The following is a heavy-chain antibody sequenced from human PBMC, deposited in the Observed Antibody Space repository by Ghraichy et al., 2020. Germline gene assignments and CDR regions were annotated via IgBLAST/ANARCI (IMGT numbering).Heavy chain of an antibody. D-gene: IGHD6-13*01. V-gene: IGHV1-24*01. CDR1: GYTLTELS. CDR3: ATGVAAAGIGYWYFDL. J-gene: IGHJ2*01. Sequence: ASVKVSCKVSGYTLTELSMHWVRQAPGKGLEWMGGFDPEDGETIYAQKFQGRVTMTEDTSTDTAYMELSSLRSEDTAVYYCATGVAAAGIGYWYFDLWGRGTLVTVSS. CDR2: FDPEDGET.